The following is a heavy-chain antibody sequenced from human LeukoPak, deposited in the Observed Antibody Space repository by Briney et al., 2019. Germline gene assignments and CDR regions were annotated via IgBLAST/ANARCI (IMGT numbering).Heavy chain of an antibody. CDR2: INPNSGGT. V-gene: IGHV1-2*06. CDR3: ARVYCSGGSCYLYYFDY. CDR1: GYTFTGYY. Sequence: ASVKVSCKASGYTFTGYYMHWVRQAPGQGLEWMGRINPNSGGTNYAQKFQGRVTMTRDTSISTAYMELSRLGSDDTAVYYCARVYCSGGSCYLYYFDYWGQGTLVTVSS. J-gene: IGHJ4*02. D-gene: IGHD2-15*01.